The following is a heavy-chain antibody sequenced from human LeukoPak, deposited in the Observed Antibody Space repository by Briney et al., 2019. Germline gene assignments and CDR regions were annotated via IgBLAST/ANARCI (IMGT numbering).Heavy chain of an antibody. Sequence: ASVKVSCKASGYTFTSYGISWVRQAPGQGLEWMGWISAYNGNTNYAQKLQGRVTMTTDTSTSTAYMELRSLRSDDTAVYCCARDQGYNPPPGFDYWGQGTLVTVSS. J-gene: IGHJ4*02. CDR2: ISAYNGNT. CDR1: GYTFTSYG. CDR3: ARDQGYNPPPGFDY. V-gene: IGHV1-18*01. D-gene: IGHD5-24*01.